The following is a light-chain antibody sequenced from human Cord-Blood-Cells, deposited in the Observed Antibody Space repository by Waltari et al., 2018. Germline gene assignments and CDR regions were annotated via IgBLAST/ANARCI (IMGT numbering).Light chain of an antibody. V-gene: IGKV1-39*01. CDR2: AAS. J-gene: IGKJ1*01. CDR3: QQSYSTRWT. Sequence: DIQMTQSPSSLSASVGDRVTITCRASQNISSYLNWYQQKPGKAPKILIYAASSLQSGVPSRFSGSGSGTDFTLTISSLQPEDFATYYCQQSYSTRWTFGQGTKVEIK. CDR1: QNISSY.